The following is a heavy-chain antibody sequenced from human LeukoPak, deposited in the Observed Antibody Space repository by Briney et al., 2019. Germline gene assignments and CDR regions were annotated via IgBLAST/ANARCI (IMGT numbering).Heavy chain of an antibody. CDR2: ISSDGSH. V-gene: IGHV3-30*04. D-gene: IGHD5-12*01. CDR3: TRGAWLNHRDYYGMDV. J-gene: IGHJ6*02. CDR1: GFTFSIYA. Sequence: PPGRSLRLSCAASGFTFSIYALHWVRQAPGKGLEWVALISSDGSHYYADSVKGRFTISRDNSKNTLYLPMNSLRAEDTAVYYCTRGAWLNHRDYYGMDVWGQGTTVTVSS.